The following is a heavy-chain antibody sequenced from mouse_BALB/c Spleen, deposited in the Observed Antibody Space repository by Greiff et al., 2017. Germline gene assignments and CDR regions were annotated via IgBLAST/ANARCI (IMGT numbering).Heavy chain of an antibody. CDR1: GYTFTDYN. J-gene: IGHJ4*01. CDR2: INPNNGGT. V-gene: IGHV1-18*01. CDR3: ARYGNYGDYYAMDY. D-gene: IGHD2-1*01. Sequence: VQLQQSGPELVKPGASVKIPCKASGYTFTDYNMDWVKQSHGKSLEWIGDINPNNGGTIYNQKFKGKATLTVDKSSSTAYMELRSLPSEDTAVYYCARYGNYGDYYAMDYWGQGTSVTVSS.